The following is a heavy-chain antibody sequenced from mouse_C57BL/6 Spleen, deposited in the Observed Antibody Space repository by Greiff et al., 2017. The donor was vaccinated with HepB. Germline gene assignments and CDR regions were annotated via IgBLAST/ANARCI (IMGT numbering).Heavy chain of an antibody. CDR2: IYPGDGDT. CDR3: AREGGAMDY. J-gene: IGHJ4*01. CDR1: GYAFSSSW. Sequence: VQLQQSGPELVKPGASVKISCKASGYAFSSSWMNWVKQRPGKGLEWIGRIYPGDGDTNYNGKFKGKATLTADKSSSTAYMQLSSLTSEDSAVYFGAREGGAMDYWGQGTSVTVSS. V-gene: IGHV1-82*01.